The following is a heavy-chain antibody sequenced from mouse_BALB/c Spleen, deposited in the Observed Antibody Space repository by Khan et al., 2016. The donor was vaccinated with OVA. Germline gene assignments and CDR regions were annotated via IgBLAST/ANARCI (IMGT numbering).Heavy chain of an antibody. Sequence: VELVESGPGLVAPSQSLSITCTISGFSLTNYGVHWVRQPPGKGLEWLVVIWSDGSTTYNSALKSRLTISNDNSKSQVFLKMNSLQTDDTVMYFCARQPYYHYNIMDYWGQGTSVTVSS. V-gene: IGHV2-6-1*01. J-gene: IGHJ4*01. CDR2: IWSDGST. CDR1: GFSLTNYG. D-gene: IGHD2-10*01. CDR3: ARQPYYHYNIMDY.